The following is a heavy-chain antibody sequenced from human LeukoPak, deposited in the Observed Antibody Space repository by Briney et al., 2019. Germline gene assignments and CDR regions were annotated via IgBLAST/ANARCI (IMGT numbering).Heavy chain of an antibody. D-gene: IGHD5-18*01. Sequence: SVKVSCKASGGTFSSYAINWVRQAPGQGLEWMGRIFPIFRTANYAQKFQGRVTVTTDESTSTAYMELSSLRPEDTAMYYCARDGDTDWFDPWGQGTLVTVSS. CDR2: IFPIFRTA. CDR1: GGTFSSYA. V-gene: IGHV1-69*05. CDR3: ARDGDTDWFDP. J-gene: IGHJ5*02.